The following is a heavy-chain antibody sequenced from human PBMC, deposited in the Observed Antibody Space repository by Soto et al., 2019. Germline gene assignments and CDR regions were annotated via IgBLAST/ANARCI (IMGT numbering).Heavy chain of an antibody. CDR3: ARHRYSSSWGVIYYYYGMDV. V-gene: IGHV5-51*01. Sequence: GESLKISCKGSGYSFTSYWIGWVRQMPGKGLEWMGIIYPGDSDTRYSPSFQGQVTISADKSISTAYLQWSSLKASDTAMYYCARHRYSSSWGVIYYYYGMDVWGQGTTVTVSS. CDR1: GYSFTSYW. J-gene: IGHJ6*02. D-gene: IGHD6-13*01. CDR2: IYPGDSDT.